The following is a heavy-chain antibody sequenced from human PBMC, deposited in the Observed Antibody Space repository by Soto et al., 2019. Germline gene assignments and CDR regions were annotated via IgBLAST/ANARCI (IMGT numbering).Heavy chain of an antibody. V-gene: IGHV3-21*01. CDR1: GFSFGTST. J-gene: IGHJ4*02. CDR3: VAGDYRDY. Sequence: GGSLRLPCAASGFSFGTSTMNWVRQALGKGLEWVSSISSTSAYVHYVDSLQGRFTISRDNAENSLYLQMNNLRADDTAIYYCVAGDYRDYWGQGTLVTVSS. CDR2: ISSTSAYV.